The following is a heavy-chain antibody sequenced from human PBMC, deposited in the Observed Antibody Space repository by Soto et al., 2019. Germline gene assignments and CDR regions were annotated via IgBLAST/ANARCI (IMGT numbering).Heavy chain of an antibody. Sequence: SVKVSCKASGYTFTSYDINWVRQATGQGLEWMGWMNPNSGNTGYAQKFQGRVTMTRNTSISTAYMELSSLRSEDTAVYYCARAIRSSGWYLRAFDIWGQGTMVTVSS. CDR2: MNPNSGNT. D-gene: IGHD6-19*01. CDR3: ARAIRSSGWYLRAFDI. CDR1: GYTFTSYD. V-gene: IGHV1-8*01. J-gene: IGHJ3*02.